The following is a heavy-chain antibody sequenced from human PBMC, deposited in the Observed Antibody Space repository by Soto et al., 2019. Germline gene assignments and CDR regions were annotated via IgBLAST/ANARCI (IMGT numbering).Heavy chain of an antibody. J-gene: IGHJ4*02. CDR3: AGSDYGDYQFAY. D-gene: IGHD4-17*01. V-gene: IGHV4-39*01. CDR1: GDSISISSYY. Sequence: SETLSLTCSVSGDSISISSYYWGWVRQPPGKGLEWIGSIYYSGSTYYNPSLKSRVTISVDTSKNQFSLKLSSVTAADTAVYYCAGSDYGDYQFAYWGQGTLVTVSS. CDR2: IYYSGST.